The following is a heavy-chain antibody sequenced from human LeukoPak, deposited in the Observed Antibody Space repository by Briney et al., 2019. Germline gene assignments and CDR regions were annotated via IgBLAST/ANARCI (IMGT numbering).Heavy chain of an antibody. J-gene: IGHJ5*02. CDR1: GYSFTNYW. V-gene: IGHV5-51*01. CDR2: IFPADSDT. D-gene: IGHD1-14*01. CDR3: AAFSLRGTGGFDP. Sequence: GESLKISCKGSGYSFTNYWIGWVRQMPGKGLEWMGIIFPADSDTRYSPSFQGQVTISADKTINTAFLQWNNLKASDTAVYYCAAFSLRGTGGFDPWGQGTLVTVSS.